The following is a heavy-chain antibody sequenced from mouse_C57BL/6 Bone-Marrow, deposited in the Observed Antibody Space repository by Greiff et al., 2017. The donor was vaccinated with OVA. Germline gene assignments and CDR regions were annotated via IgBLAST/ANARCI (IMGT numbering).Heavy chain of an antibody. CDR3: ARHGMRVGRAY. V-gene: IGHV5-12*01. CDR2: ISNGGGST. D-gene: IGHD3-1*01. J-gene: IGHJ2*01. Sequence: EVMLVESGGGLVQPGGSLKLSCAASGFTFSDYYMYWVRQTPEKRLEWVAYISNGGGSTYYPDTVKGRFTISRDNAKNTLYLQMSSLKSEDTAMYYCARHGMRVGRAYWGQGTTLTVSS. CDR1: GFTFSDYY.